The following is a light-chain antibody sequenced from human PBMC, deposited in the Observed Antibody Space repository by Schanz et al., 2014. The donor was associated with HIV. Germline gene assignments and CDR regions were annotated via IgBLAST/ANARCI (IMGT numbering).Light chain of an antibody. V-gene: IGKV1-9*01. Sequence: DIQMTQSPSTLSASVGDRVTITCRASQNIGNWLAWYQKKSGKAPKLLIYAASALQSGVPSRFSGSGSGSEFTLTISSLQPEDFATYYCQQIDSYPITFGQGTRLETK. CDR2: AAS. CDR3: QQIDSYPIT. CDR1: QNIGNW. J-gene: IGKJ5*01.